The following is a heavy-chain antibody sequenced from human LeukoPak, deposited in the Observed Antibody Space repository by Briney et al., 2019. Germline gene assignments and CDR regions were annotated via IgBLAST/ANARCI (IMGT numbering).Heavy chain of an antibody. CDR1: GGSISSYY. CDR2: IYTSGST. J-gene: IGHJ4*02. V-gene: IGHV4-4*09. Sequence: SETLSLTRTVSGGSISSYYWSWIRQPPGKGLEWIGYIYTSGSTNYNPSLKSRVTISVDTSKNQFSLKLSSVTAADTAVYYCASGSGSSWYTFDYWGQGTLVTVSS. CDR3: ASGSGSSWYTFDY. D-gene: IGHD6-13*01.